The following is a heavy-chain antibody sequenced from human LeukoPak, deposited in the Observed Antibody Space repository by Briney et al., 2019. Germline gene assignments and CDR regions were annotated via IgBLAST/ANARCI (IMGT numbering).Heavy chain of an antibody. J-gene: IGHJ5*02. V-gene: IGHV3-23*01. CDR1: GFTFSSYG. CDR3: AKDLIRDLWFGES. D-gene: IGHD3-10*01. Sequence: GGSLRLSCAASGFTFSSYGMSWVRQAPGKGLEWVSAISGSGGSTYYGDSVKGRFTIARDNSKSTLYLQMNSLRVEDTAIYYCAKDLIRDLWFGESWGQGTLVTVSS. CDR2: ISGSGGST.